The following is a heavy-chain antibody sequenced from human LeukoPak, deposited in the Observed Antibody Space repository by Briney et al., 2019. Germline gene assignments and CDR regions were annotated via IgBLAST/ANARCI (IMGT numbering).Heavy chain of an antibody. CDR3: ARGVVVPAAIPDIDY. V-gene: IGHV3-21*01. CDR2: ISSSSSYI. J-gene: IGHJ4*02. CDR1: GFTFSSYS. Sequence: PGGSLRLTCAASGFTFSSYSMNWVRQAPGKGLEWVSSISSSSSYIYYADSAKGRFTISRDNAKNSLYLQMNSLRAEDTAVYYCARGVVVPAAIPDIDYWGQGTLVTVSS. D-gene: IGHD2-2*01.